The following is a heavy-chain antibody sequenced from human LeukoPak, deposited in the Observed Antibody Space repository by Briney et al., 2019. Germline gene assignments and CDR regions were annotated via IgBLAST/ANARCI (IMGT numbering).Heavy chain of an antibody. J-gene: IGHJ6*04. CDR2: ISGSGGST. CDR1: GFTFSGYG. D-gene: IGHD3-10*02. V-gene: IGHV3-23*01. Sequence: GGSLRLSCAASGFTFSGYGMSWVRQAPGKGLEWVSAISGSGGSTYYADSVKGRFTISRDNSRNTLYLQMNSLRAEDTAVYYCAELGITMIGGAWGKGTTVTISS. CDR3: AELGITMIGGA.